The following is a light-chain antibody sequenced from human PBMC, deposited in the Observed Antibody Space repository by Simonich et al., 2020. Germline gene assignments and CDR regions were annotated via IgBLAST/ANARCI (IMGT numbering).Light chain of an antibody. CDR3: QQYYSTPYT. CDR2: WAA. V-gene: IGKV4-1*01. J-gene: IGKJ2*01. CDR1: QSVLYSSNNKNY. Sequence: DIVMTQSPDSLAVSLGERATINCKSSQSVLYSSNNKNYLAWYQQKPGQPPKQLIYWAATRESGVPDRFSGSGSGTDFTLTSSSLQAEDVAVYYCQQYYSTPYTFGQGTKLEIK.